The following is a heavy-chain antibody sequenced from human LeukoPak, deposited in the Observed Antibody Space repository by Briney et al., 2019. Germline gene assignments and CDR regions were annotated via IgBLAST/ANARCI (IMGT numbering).Heavy chain of an antibody. CDR3: ARDQKIRGYSYGYDY. CDR2: MNPNSGNT. D-gene: IGHD5-18*01. CDR1: GYTFTGYY. V-gene: IGHV1-8*02. Sequence: ASVKVSCKASGYTFTGYYIHWVRQAPGQGLEWMGWMNPNSGNTGYAQKFQGRVTMTRDMSTSTVYMELSSLRSEDTAVYYCARDQKIRGYSYGYDYWGQGTLVTVSS. J-gene: IGHJ4*02.